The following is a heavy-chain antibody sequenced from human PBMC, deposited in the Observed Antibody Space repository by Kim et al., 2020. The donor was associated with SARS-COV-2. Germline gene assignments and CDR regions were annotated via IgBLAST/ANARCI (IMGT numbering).Heavy chain of an antibody. CDR3: ARDSESSSYYSPSDY. CDR2: ISVNNGNT. CDR1: GYMFTTHG. V-gene: IGHV1-18*01. J-gene: IGHJ4*02. D-gene: IGHD3-22*01. Sequence: ASVKVSCKASGYMFTTHGVTWVRQALGQGLEWMGWISVNNGNTNYAQKFQDRVTLTADTSTTTVYMELWSLRSDDTAMYYCARDSESSSYYSPSDYWGQGTLVTVSS.